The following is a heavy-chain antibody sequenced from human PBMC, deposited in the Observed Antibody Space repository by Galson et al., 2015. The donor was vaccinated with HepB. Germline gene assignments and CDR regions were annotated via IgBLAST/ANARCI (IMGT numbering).Heavy chain of an antibody. CDR1: GDSVSSNSVS. V-gene: IGHV6-1*01. D-gene: IGHD5-18*01. CDR3: ARGGNGYTVGNFHN. Sequence: CAISGDSVSSNSVSWNWIRQSPSRGLEWLGRTYYRSKWYFEYAESVNGRITINPDTSKNEVSLQVNSMTPEDTAIYYCARGGNGYTVGNFHNWGQGILVTVSS. CDR2: TYYRSKWYF. J-gene: IGHJ4*02.